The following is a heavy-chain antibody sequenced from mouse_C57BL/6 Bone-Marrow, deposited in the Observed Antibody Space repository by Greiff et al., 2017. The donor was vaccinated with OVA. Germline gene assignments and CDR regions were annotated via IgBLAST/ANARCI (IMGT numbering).Heavy chain of an antibody. CDR1: GYTFTDYE. D-gene: IGHD1-1*02. Sequence: LVESGAELVRPGASVTLSCKASGYTFTDYEMHWVKQTPVHGLEWIGAIDPETGGTAYNQKFKGKAILTADKSSSTAYMELRSLTSEDSAVYYCTRDYGYYAMDYWGQGTSVTVSS. CDR2: IDPETGGT. CDR3: TRDYGYYAMDY. V-gene: IGHV1-15*01. J-gene: IGHJ4*01.